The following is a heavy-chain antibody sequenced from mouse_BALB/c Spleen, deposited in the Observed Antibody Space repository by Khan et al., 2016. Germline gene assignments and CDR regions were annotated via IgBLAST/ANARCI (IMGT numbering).Heavy chain of an antibody. V-gene: IGHV3-2*02. J-gene: IGHJ4*01. Sequence: EVQLQESGPGLVKPSQSLSLTCTVTGYSITSDYAWNWIRQFPGNKLEWMGYISYRGTTTYNPSLKSRITITRDTSKNQFFMQLHSVTTEDTATYDSARWVDAMDYWGQGTSVTVSS. D-gene: IGHD1-1*01. CDR3: ARWVDAMDY. CDR2: ISYRGTT. CDR1: GYSITSDYA.